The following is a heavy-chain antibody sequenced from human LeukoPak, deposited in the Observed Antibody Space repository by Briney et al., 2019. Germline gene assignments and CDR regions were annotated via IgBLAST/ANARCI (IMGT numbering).Heavy chain of an antibody. CDR1: GFTFSSYS. CDR3: ARSTPGYYYMDV. V-gene: IGHV3-48*01. Sequence: GGSLRLTCAASGFTFSSYSMNWVRQAPGKGPEWVSYISSSSSTIYYADSVKGRFTISRDNAKNSLYLQMNSLRAEDTAVYYCARSTPGYYYMDVWGKGTTVTVSS. J-gene: IGHJ6*03. CDR2: ISSSSSTI. D-gene: IGHD2-2*01.